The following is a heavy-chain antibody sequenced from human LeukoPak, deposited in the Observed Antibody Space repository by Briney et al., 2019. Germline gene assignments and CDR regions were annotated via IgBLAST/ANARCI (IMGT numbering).Heavy chain of an antibody. CDR1: GGSFSGYY. D-gene: IGHD6-13*01. Sequence: PSETLSLTCAVYGGSFSGYYWSWIRQPPRKGLEWIGEINHSGSTNYNPSLKSRVTISVDTSKNQFSLKLSSVTAADTAVYYCARVRFSGIAAAGTFDYWGQGTLVTVSS. V-gene: IGHV4-34*01. CDR2: INHSGST. J-gene: IGHJ4*02. CDR3: ARVRFSGIAAAGTFDY.